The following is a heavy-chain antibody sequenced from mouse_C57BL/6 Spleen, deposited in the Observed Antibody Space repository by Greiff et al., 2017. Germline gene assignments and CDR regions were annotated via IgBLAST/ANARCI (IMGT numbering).Heavy chain of an antibody. J-gene: IGHJ2*01. V-gene: IGHV5-9*01. Sequence: EVQRVESGGGLVKPGGSLKLSCAASGFTFSSYTMSWVRQTPEKRLEWVATISGGGGNTYYPDSVKGRFTISRDNAKNTLYLQMSSLRSEDTALYYCARHDYLDYWGQGTTLTVSS. CDR1: GFTFSSYT. CDR3: ARHDYLDY. CDR2: ISGGGGNT.